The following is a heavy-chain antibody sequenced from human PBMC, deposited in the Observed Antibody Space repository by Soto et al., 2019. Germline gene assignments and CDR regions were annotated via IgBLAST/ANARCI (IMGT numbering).Heavy chain of an antibody. J-gene: IGHJ6*03. CDR2: IYYSGST. CDR3: ARLRDSSGWYEYYYYMDV. D-gene: IGHD6-19*01. CDR1: GGSISSYY. Sequence: SDTLSLTCTVSGGSISSYYWSWIRQPPGKGLEWIGYIYYSGSTNYNPSPKSRVTISVDTSKNQFSLKLSSVTAADTAVYYCARLRDSSGWYEYYYYMDVWGKGTTVTVSS. V-gene: IGHV4-59*08.